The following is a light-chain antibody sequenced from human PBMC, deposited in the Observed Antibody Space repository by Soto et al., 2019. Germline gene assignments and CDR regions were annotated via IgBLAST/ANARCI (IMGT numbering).Light chain of an antibody. CDR2: GAS. J-gene: IGKJ1*01. CDR1: QSVSSN. Sequence: EIVRTQSPATLSLSPGERATLSFRASQSVSSNLAWYQQKPGQAPRLLIYGASSRATGIPDRFSGSGSGTDFTLTISRLEPEDSAVYYCQQYASSPTFGQGTKVDIK. V-gene: IGKV3-20*01. CDR3: QQYASSPT.